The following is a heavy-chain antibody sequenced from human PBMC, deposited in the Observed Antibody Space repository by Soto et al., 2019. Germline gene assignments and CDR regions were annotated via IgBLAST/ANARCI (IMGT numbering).Heavy chain of an antibody. D-gene: IGHD3-9*01. CDR1: GFSLSTGGVG. CDR3: GGDNVLTGYHGYGMDV. V-gene: IGHV2-5*01. J-gene: IGHJ6*02. CDR2: IYWNDDK. Sequence: QITLKASGPTLVKPTQTLTLTCTFSGFSLSTGGVGVGWIRQPPGKAPEWLALIYWNDDKRYSPSLNSRLTITNDTSKNQVVLTMSNMDPLDTATYYCGGDNVLTGYHGYGMDVWGQGTTVTVSS.